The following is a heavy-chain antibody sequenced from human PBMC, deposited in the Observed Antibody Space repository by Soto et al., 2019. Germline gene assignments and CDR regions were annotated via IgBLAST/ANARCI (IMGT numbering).Heavy chain of an antibody. CDR3: AREGGNNIVVVPAAPKDDAFDI. J-gene: IGHJ3*02. V-gene: IGHV1-3*01. D-gene: IGHD2-2*01. Sequence: ASVKVSCKASGYTFTSYAMHWVRQAPGQRLEWMGWINAGNGNTKYSQKFQGRVTITRDTSASTAYMELSSLRSEDTAVYYCAREGGNNIVVVPAAPKDDAFDIRGQGTMVTVSS. CDR2: INAGNGNT. CDR1: GYTFTSYA.